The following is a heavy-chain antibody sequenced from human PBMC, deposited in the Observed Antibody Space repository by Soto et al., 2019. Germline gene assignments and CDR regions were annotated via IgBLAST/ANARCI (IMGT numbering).Heavy chain of an antibody. Sequence: EVQLVESGGGLVQPGGSLRLTCAASGFTFSSYWMSWVRQAPGKGLEWVANIKQDGSEKYYVDSVKGRFTISRDTAKNSLYLQMNSLRAEDTAVYYGARDSPGTTFPDYWGQGTLVTVSS. J-gene: IGHJ4*02. CDR3: ARDSPGTTFPDY. CDR2: IKQDGSEK. V-gene: IGHV3-7*04. D-gene: IGHD1-1*01. CDR1: GFTFSSYW.